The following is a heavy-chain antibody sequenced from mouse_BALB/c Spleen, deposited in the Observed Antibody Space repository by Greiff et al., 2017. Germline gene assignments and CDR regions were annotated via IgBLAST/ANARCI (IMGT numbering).Heavy chain of an antibody. J-gene: IGHJ4*01. Sequence: DVKLVESGGGLVKPGGSLKLSCAASGFAFSSYDMSWVRQTPEKRLEWVAYISSGGGSTYYPDTVKGRFTISRDNAKNTLYLQMSSLKSEDTAMYYCARSPTMDYWGQGTSVTVSS. CDR3: ARSPTMDY. CDR1: GFAFSSYD. CDR2: ISSGGGST. V-gene: IGHV5-12-1*01.